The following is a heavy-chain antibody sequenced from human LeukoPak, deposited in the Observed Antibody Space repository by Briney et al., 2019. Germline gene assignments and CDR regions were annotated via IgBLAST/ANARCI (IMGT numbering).Heavy chain of an antibody. V-gene: IGHV4-59*01. CDR3: ARDRRRAWYYGMDV. CDR1: GGSISSYY. J-gene: IGHJ6*04. CDR2: IYYSGST. Sequence: SETLSLTCTVSGGSISSYYWSWIRQPPGKGLEWIGYIYYSGSTNYNPSLKSRVTISVDTSKNQFSLKLSSVTAADTVVYYCARDRRRAWYYGMDVWGKGTTVTVSS.